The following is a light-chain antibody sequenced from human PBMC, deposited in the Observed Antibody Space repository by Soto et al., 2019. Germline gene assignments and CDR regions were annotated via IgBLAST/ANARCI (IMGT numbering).Light chain of an antibody. CDR2: DIT. CDR3: VSFTTSKSYV. CDR1: SSDVGAYIF. Sequence: QSVLTQPASVSGSPGQSITISCTGTSSDVGAYIFVSWYQQYPGKAPKLMIYDITNRPSGVSNRFSGSKAGNTASLTISGLQAEDEADYYCVSFTTSKSYVFGTATKVSVL. V-gene: IGLV2-14*01. J-gene: IGLJ1*01.